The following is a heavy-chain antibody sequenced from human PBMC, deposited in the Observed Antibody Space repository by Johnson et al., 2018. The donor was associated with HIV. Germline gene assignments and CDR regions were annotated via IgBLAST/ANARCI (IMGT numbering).Heavy chain of an antibody. CDR2: IGTAGNT. Sequence: EVQLVESGGGVVQPGGSLRLSCAASGFTFSSYGMHWVRQAPGKGLEWVSAIGTAGNTYYPGSVKGRFTISRENAKNSLDLQMNSLRAEDTAVYYCARDGYSSSSFGAFDIWGQGTMVTVSS. D-gene: IGHD6-6*01. V-gene: IGHV3-13*01. CDR1: GFTFSSYG. J-gene: IGHJ3*02. CDR3: ARDGYSSSSFGAFDI.